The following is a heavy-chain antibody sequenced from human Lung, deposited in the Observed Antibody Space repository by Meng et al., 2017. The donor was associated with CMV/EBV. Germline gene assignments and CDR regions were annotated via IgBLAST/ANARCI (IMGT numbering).Heavy chain of an antibody. CDR2: ISSNGGST. Sequence: GGSLRLXCAASGFTFSSYAMHWVRQAPGKGLEYVSAISSNGGSTYYADSVKGRFTISRDNSKNTLYLQMGSLRAEEMAMYYCARDHDYDFWSGYVDYWGQGXLVTVSS. D-gene: IGHD3-3*01. V-gene: IGHV3-64*02. J-gene: IGHJ4*02. CDR3: ARDHDYDFWSGYVDY. CDR1: GFTFSSYA.